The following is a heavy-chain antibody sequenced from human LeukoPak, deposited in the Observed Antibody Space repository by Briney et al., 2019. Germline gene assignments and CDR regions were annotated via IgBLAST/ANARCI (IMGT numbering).Heavy chain of an antibody. CDR3: AKLEIAVAGTDFDY. D-gene: IGHD6-19*01. CDR2: ISGSGGST. CDR1: GFTFSSYA. J-gene: IGHJ4*02. V-gene: IGHV3-23*01. Sequence: GGTLRLSCAASGFTFSSYAMSWVRQAPGKGLEWVSAISGSGGSTYYADSVKGRFTISRVNSKNTLYLQMNSLRAEDTAVYYCAKLEIAVAGTDFDYWGQGTLVTVSS.